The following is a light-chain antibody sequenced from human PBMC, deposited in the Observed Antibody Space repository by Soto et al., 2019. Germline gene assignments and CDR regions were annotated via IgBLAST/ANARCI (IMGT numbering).Light chain of an antibody. Sequence: PGERATLSCRASQSVSSSYLAWYQQKPGQAPRRLIYGASSRATGIPDRFSGSGSGTDFTLTISRLEPEDFAVYYCQQYGSSPTFGGGTKGEIK. V-gene: IGKV3-20*01. J-gene: IGKJ4*01. CDR3: QQYGSSPT. CDR2: GAS. CDR1: QSVSSSY.